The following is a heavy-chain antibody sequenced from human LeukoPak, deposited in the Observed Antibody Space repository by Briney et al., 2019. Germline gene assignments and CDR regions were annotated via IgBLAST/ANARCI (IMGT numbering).Heavy chain of an antibody. CDR2: IYSNNGDT. CDR1: GYTFTNYH. J-gene: IGHJ4*02. V-gene: IGHV1-2*02. CDR3: AILPFNSRNTDY. Sequence: ASVKVSCKASGYTFTNYHVHWVRQAPGEGLEWMGWIYSNNGDTNYAPKFQGRFTMTRDTSITTAYLELRRLTYDDTAVYYCAILPFNSRNTDYWGQGTLVAVSS. D-gene: IGHD1/OR15-1a*01.